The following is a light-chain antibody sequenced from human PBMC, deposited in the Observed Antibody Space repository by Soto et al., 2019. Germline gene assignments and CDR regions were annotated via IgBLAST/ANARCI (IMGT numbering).Light chain of an antibody. V-gene: IGLV2-23*01. CDR3: CSYAGSSTYV. Sequence: QSALTQPASVSGSPGQSITISCTGTSSDVGSYNLVSWYQQHPGKDPKLMIYEGSKRPSGVSNRFSGSKSGNTASLTISGRQAEDEADYYCCSYAGSSTYVFGTGTQLTVL. CDR2: EGS. J-gene: IGLJ7*01. CDR1: SSDVGSYNL.